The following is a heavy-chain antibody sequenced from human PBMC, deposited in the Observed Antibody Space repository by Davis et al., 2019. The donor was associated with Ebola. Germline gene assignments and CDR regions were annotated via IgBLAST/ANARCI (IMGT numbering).Heavy chain of an antibody. Sequence: GESLKIPCKGSGYTSSNYWIGWVRQLHGKGLEWVGIILLDDSDIRYSPSFQGKVTISADKSSSPAYRQWSSLKTSDTAMDNCARQTHHFLSGPRTWFDPWGQGTLVTVSS. V-gene: IGHV5-51*01. CDR2: ILLDDSDI. CDR1: GYTSSNYW. CDR3: ARQTHHFLSGPRTWFDP. D-gene: IGHD3-3*02. J-gene: IGHJ5*02.